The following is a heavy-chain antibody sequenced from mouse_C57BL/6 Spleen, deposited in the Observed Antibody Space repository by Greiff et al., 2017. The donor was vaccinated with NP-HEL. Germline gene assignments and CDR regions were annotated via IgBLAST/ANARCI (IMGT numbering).Heavy chain of an antibody. Sequence: VQLQQSGAELARPGASVKMSCKASGYTFTSYTMHWVKQRPGQGLEWIGYINPSSGYTKYNQKVKDKATLTADKSSSTAYMQLSSLTSEDSAVYYCARGSLSKENYFDYWGQGTTLTVSS. CDR2: INPSSGYT. CDR3: ARGSLSKENYFDY. D-gene: IGHD2-5*01. J-gene: IGHJ2*01. V-gene: IGHV1-4*01. CDR1: GYTFTSYT.